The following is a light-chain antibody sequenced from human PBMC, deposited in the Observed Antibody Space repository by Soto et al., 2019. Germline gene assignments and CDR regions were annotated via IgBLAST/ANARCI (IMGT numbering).Light chain of an antibody. CDR1: HSVSSSY. CDR2: GAS. Sequence: ETVLTQSPGTLSLSPGERATLSCRASHSVSSSYLAWYQQKPGQARRLLIYGASSRATGIPDRFSGSGSGTDFSLTISRLEPEDFAVYYCQQYGGSPPITFGQGTRLEIK. V-gene: IGKV3-20*01. CDR3: QQYGGSPPIT. J-gene: IGKJ5*01.